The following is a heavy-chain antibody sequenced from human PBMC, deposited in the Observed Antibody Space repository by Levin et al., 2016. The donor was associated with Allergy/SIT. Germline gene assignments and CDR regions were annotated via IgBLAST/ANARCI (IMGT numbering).Heavy chain of an antibody. Sequence: ASVKVSCKASGYTFTTHGISWVRQPPGQGPEWMGWISAYNGNVKYAQNLQGRVTMTTDTSTSTAYMELRSLRSDDTAVYFCARDEVDIAVVPAAISFDYWGQGTPVTVSS. D-gene: IGHD2-2*02. V-gene: IGHV1-18*04. CDR1: GYTFTTHG. J-gene: IGHJ4*02. CDR3: ARDEVDIAVVPAAISFDY. CDR2: ISAYNGNV.